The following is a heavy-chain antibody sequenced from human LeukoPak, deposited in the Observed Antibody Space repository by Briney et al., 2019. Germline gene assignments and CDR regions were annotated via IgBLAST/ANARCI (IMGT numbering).Heavy chain of an antibody. V-gene: IGHV3-30-3*01. CDR3: ARARDGTNILDY. Sequence: PRGSLRLSCAASGFTFSDYAMHWVRQAPGKGLEWVTLISYNGVNKYYADSVKGRFTISRDNSKNTLYLQMDSLRAEDTAVYYCARARDGTNILDYWGQGTLVTVSS. J-gene: IGHJ4*02. CDR1: GFTFSDYA. D-gene: IGHD5-24*01. CDR2: ISYNGVNK.